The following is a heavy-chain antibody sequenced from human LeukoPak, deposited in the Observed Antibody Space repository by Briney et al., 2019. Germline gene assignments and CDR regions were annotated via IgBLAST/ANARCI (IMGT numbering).Heavy chain of an antibody. Sequence: SVNVSCKASGGTFSIYAISWVRQAPGQGLEWMGGIIPIFGTANYAQKFQGRVTITVDESTSTAYMELSSLRSEDTAVYYCARRVENYYDSSGPYYYGMDVWGQGTTVTVSS. CDR3: ARRVENYYDSSGPYYYGMDV. CDR2: IIPIFGTA. J-gene: IGHJ6*02. D-gene: IGHD3-22*01. CDR1: GGTFSIYA. V-gene: IGHV1-69*13.